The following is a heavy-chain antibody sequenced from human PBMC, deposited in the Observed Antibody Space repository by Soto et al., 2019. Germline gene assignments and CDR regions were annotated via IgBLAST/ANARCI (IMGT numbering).Heavy chain of an antibody. V-gene: IGHV3-30*18. J-gene: IGHJ1*01. CDR2: ISYDGSNK. Sequence: QVQLVESGGGVVQPGRSLRLSCAASGFTFSSYGMHWVRQAPGKGLEWVAVISYDGSNKYYADSVKGRFTISRDNSKNTLYLQMNSLRAEDTAVYYCAKGGVRARYPFQHWGQGTLVTVSS. CDR1: GFTFSSYG. D-gene: IGHD1-1*01. CDR3: AKGGVRARYPFQH.